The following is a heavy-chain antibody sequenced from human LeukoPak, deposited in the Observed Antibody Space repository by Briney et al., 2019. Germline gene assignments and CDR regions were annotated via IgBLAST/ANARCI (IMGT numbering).Heavy chain of an antibody. CDR3: ARGQMVRGVGDYYYGMDV. CDR2: IYTSGST. D-gene: IGHD3-10*01. J-gene: IGHJ6*02. CDR1: GGSISSGSYY. V-gene: IGHV4-61*02. Sequence: SQTLSLTCTVSGGSISSGSYYWSWIRQPAGKGLEWIGRIYTSGSTNYNPSLKSRVTISVDTSKNQFSLKLSSVTAADTAVYYCARGQMVRGVGDYYYGMDVWGQGTTVTVSS.